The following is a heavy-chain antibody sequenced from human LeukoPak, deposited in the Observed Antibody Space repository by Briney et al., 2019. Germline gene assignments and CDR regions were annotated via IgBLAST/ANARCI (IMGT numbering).Heavy chain of an antibody. CDR1: GFTFDDYA. J-gene: IGHJ6*02. D-gene: IGHD2-2*02. V-gene: IGHV3-9*01. Sequence: GRSLRLSCAASGFTFDDYAMHWVRQAPGKGLEWVSGISWNSGSIGYADSVKGRFTISRDNAKNSLYLQMNSLRAEDTALYYCAKPRRGYCSSTSCYRHYYYYGMDVWGQGTTVTASS. CDR2: ISWNSGSI. CDR3: AKPRRGYCSSTSCYRHYYYYGMDV.